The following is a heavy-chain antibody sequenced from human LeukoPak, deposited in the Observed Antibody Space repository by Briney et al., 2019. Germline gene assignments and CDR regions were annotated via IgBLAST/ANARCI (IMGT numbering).Heavy chain of an antibody. J-gene: IGHJ4*02. D-gene: IGHD2-2*01. Sequence: ASVKVSCKASGYTFTRYYMHWVRQAPGQGLEWMGWINPNSGGTNYAQKFQGRVTMTRGTSISTAYMELSRLRSDDTAVYYCRVVPAAAFDYWGQGTLVTVSS. V-gene: IGHV1-2*02. CDR2: INPNSGGT. CDR3: RVVPAAAFDY. CDR1: GYTFTRYY.